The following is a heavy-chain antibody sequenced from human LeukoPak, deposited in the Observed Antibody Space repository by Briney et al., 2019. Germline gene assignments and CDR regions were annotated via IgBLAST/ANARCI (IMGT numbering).Heavy chain of an antibody. J-gene: IGHJ5*02. CDR2: IYSGGTT. Sequence: GGSLRLSCAVSGFTVSSNYMSWVRQAPGKGLEWVSVIYSGGTTYYADSVKGRFTISRDNSKNTLYLQMNSLRTEDTAVYYCARSPWGITMIAEAWGQRTPVTVSS. D-gene: IGHD3-22*01. V-gene: IGHV3-53*01. CDR1: GFTVSSNY. CDR3: ARSPWGITMIAEA.